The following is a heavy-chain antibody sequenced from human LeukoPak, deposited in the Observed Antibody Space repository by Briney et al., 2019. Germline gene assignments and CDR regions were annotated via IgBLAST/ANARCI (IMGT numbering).Heavy chain of an antibody. CDR1: GFTFSSYS. J-gene: IGHJ4*02. Sequence: GGSLRLSCAASGFTFSSYSMNWVRQAPGKGLEWVSSLSSSSSYIYYADSVKGRFTVSRDNSKSTLYLQMNSLMAEDTAVYYCAKDRVTDSRGYTNEHYFDYWGQGTLVTVSS. V-gene: IGHV3-21*04. D-gene: IGHD3-22*01. CDR3: AKDRVTDSRGYTNEHYFDY. CDR2: LSSSSSYI.